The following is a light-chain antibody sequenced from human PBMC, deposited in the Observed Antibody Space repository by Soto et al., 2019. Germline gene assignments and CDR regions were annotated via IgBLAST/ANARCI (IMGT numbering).Light chain of an antibody. CDR1: QTVSNF. V-gene: IGKV3-11*01. CDR2: DAS. Sequence: EIVMTQSPATLSLSPGEGATLSCRASQTVSNFLAWYQQKPGQAPRLLIYDASKRATGIPARFSGSGSGTDFTLTISRLEPEDFAVYYCQQRYNWPLTFGGGTKVDIK. J-gene: IGKJ4*01. CDR3: QQRYNWPLT.